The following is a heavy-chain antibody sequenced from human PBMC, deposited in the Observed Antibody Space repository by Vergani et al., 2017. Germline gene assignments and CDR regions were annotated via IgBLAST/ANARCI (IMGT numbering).Heavy chain of an antibody. CDR1: GGTFSSYA. J-gene: IGHJ4*02. Sequence: QVQLVQSGAEVKKPGSSVKVSCKASGGTFSSYAISWVRQAPGQGLEWMGRIIPILGIANYAPKFQGRVTITADKSTSTAYMELSSLRSEDTAVYYCARVQYGDYDLNYWGQGTLVTVSS. CDR2: IIPILGIA. V-gene: IGHV1-69*04. CDR3: ARVQYGDYDLNY. D-gene: IGHD4-17*01.